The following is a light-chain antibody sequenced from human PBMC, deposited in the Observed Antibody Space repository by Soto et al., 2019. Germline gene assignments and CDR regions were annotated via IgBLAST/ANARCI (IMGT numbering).Light chain of an antibody. CDR3: QQYFSTPPLT. V-gene: IGKV4-1*01. Sequence: TVMTQFPDSLAVVSCERANINCRSSQTVLFSSNNKNYLAWYQQKPGQPPKLLIYWASTRESGVPDRFSGSGSGTDFTLTISSLQAEDVAVYYCQQYFSTPPLTSGEGTKV. J-gene: IGKJ4*01. CDR1: QTVLFSSNNKNY. CDR2: WAS.